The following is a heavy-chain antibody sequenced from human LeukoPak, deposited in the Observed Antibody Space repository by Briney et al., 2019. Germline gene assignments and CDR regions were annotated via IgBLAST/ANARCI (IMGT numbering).Heavy chain of an antibody. Sequence: GGSLRLSCAASGFTLSSYWMNWVRQPPGKGLEWVANIKQDGSERYYVDSVKGRFTISRDNAKSSLYLQMNSLRAEDTAVYYCAIPIPGGGATDAFDIWGQGTMVTVSS. J-gene: IGHJ3*02. CDR1: GFTLSSYW. D-gene: IGHD3-16*01. CDR2: IKQDGSER. CDR3: AIPIPGGGATDAFDI. V-gene: IGHV3-7*01.